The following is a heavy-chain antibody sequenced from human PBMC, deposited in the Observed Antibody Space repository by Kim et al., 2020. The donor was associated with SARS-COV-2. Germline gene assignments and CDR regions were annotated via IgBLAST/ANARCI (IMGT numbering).Heavy chain of an antibody. V-gene: IGHV3-23*01. CDR3: AREPFYYGSGSYPYYFDY. D-gene: IGHD3-10*01. Sequence: KGRFTISRDNSNSTLYLQMNSLRADDTAVYFCAREPFYYGSGSYPYYFDYWGQGTLVTVSS. J-gene: IGHJ4*02.